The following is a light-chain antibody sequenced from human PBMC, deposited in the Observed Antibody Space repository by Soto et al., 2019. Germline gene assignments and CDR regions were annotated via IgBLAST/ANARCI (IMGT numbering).Light chain of an antibody. CDR2: GAS. V-gene: IGKV1-9*01. CDR3: QKLNAYPLWT. CDR1: QGISSN. Sequence: QLTQSPSSLSASVGDRVTITCRASQGISSNLAWYQQKPGRAPKLLIFGASTLQSGVPSRFSGSGSGTDFTLTISSLQPEDFATYFCQKLNAYPLWTFGQGTKVEIK. J-gene: IGKJ1*01.